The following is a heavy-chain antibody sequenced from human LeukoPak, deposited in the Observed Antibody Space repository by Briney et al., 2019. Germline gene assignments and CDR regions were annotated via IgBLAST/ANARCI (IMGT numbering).Heavy chain of an antibody. V-gene: IGHV1-8*02. Sequence: ASVKVSCKASGYTFTGYYMHWVRQATGQGLEWMGWLNPNSGNTRYAQKFQGRVTMTRNTSISTAYMELSRLSSEDTAVYYCAREEGGYSGFGDYYMDVWGKGTTVTISS. J-gene: IGHJ6*03. D-gene: IGHD5-12*01. CDR2: LNPNSGNT. CDR1: GYTFTGYY. CDR3: AREEGGYSGFGDYYMDV.